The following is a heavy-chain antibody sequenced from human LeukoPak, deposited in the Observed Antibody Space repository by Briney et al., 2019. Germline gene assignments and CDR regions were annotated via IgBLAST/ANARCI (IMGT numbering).Heavy chain of an antibody. V-gene: IGHV3-30*04. J-gene: IGHJ6*02. CDR2: ISYDGSNK. Sequence: GGSLRLSCAASGFTFSSYAMHWVRQAPGKGPEWVAVISYDGSNKYYADSVKGRFTISRDNSKNTLYLQMNSLRAEDTAVYYCARDKFSSGWYSNYYYYYGMDVWGQGTTVTVSS. CDR3: ARDKFSSGWYSNYYYYYGMDV. D-gene: IGHD6-19*01. CDR1: GFTFSSYA.